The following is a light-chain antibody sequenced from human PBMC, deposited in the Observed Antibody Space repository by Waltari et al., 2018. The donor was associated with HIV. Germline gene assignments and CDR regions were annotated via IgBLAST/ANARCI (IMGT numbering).Light chain of an antibody. CDR2: DVD. Sequence: AVTQPASVSGLPGPSTTISCTGGDSDSGLYNSSSWYQQHSGKPPRLILYDVDSRASGVSDRFSGSMSGNTASLTISGLRAEDEAHYYCASFTGDSTVMFGGGTEVTVL. CDR3: ASFTGDSTVM. CDR1: DSDSGLYNS. J-gene: IGLJ3*02. V-gene: IGLV2-14*03.